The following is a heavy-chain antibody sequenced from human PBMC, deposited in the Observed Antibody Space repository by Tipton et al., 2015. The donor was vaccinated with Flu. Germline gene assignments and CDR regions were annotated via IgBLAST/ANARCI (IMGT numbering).Heavy chain of an antibody. CDR1: GFTFDGYA. CDR3: TRRLVED. Sequence: SGFTFDGYAMHWVRQAPGKGLEWVCLVSWDGDRTYCADSVKGRFTISRDNAKTSLYLQMNNLRAEDTAVYYCTRRLVEDWGQGTQVTVSS. V-gene: IGHV3-43D*04. J-gene: IGHJ4*02. CDR2: VSWDGDRT.